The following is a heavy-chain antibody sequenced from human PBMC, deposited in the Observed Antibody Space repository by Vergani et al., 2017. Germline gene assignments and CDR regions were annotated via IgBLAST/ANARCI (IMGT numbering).Heavy chain of an antibody. Sequence: QVQLVESGGGVVQPGGSLRLSCAASGFTFNSYGMHWVRQAPGKGLEWVASIRSDESRRYYGDSMEGPFTISRDNSKNTLYLQMKSLRPEDTAVYYCAKEGGGYCSGGTGYPEHWGQGTLVIVSS. CDR1: GFTFNSYG. D-gene: IGHD2-15*01. CDR2: IRSDESRR. J-gene: IGHJ4*02. CDR3: AKEGGGYCSGGTGYPEH. V-gene: IGHV3-30*02.